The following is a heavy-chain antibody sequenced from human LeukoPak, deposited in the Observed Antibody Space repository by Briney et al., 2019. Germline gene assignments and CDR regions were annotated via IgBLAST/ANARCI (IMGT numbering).Heavy chain of an antibody. D-gene: IGHD1-26*01. J-gene: IGHJ5*02. CDR3: ARGGSYLYNWFDP. V-gene: IGHV3-30*02. CDR2: LRYDGSNI. CDR1: GFTFSSYW. Sequence: PGGSLRLSCAASGFTFSSYWMHWARQAPGKGLEWVAFLRYDGSNIYYADSVKGRFTISRDNSKNTLYLQMNSLRAEDTAVYYCARGGSYLYNWFDPWGQGTLVTVSS.